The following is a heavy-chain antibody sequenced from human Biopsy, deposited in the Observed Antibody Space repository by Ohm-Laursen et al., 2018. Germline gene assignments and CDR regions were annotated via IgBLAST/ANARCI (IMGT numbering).Heavy chain of an antibody. CDR2: ICFDETNK. J-gene: IGHJ4*02. D-gene: IGHD5-18*01. CDR1: GFTLNKHG. Sequence: SLRLSCTASGFTLNKHGMHWVRQAPGKGLEWVAVICFDETNKHYADSVKGRFTISRDNSKNMLYLQMNTLRDADTAVYYCARGPRDTALGIFDYWGLGTLVTVSS. CDR3: ARGPRDTALGIFDY. V-gene: IGHV3-33*01.